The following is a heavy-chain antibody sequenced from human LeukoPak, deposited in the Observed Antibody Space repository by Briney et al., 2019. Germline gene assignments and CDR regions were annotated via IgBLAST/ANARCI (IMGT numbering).Heavy chain of an antibody. D-gene: IGHD2-21*02. V-gene: IGHV3-33*06. CDR1: GFTFSSYG. CDR3: AKDTTAYCGGDCQSPVDY. J-gene: IGHJ4*02. Sequence: GRSLRLSCAESGFTFSSYGMHWVRQAPGKGLEWVAVIWYDGSNKYYADSVKGRFTISRDNSKNTLYLQMNSLRAEDTAVYYCAKDTTAYCGGDCQSPVDYWGQGTLVTVSS. CDR2: IWYDGSNK.